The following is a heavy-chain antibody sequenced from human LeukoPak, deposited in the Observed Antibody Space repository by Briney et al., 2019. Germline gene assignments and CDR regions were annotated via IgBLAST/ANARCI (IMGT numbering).Heavy chain of an antibody. CDR2: MNPNSGGT. CDR1: GDTFTNYD. CDR3: ARVATTQSPDMGDY. J-gene: IGHJ4*02. V-gene: IGHV1-2*02. Sequence: GASVKVSCKASGDTFTNYDINWVRQATGQGLEWMGWMNPNSGGTNYAQKFQGRVTMTRDTSISTAYMELSRLRSDDTAVFYCARVATTQSPDMGDYWGQGTLVTVSS. D-gene: IGHD5-12*01.